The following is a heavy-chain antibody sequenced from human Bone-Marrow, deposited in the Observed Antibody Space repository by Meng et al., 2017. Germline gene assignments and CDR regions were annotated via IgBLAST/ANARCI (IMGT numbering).Heavy chain of an antibody. V-gene: IGHV4-34*01. J-gene: IGHJ5*02. CDR1: VGSFSGYY. CDR2: INHSGST. Sequence: QVQLQQWGAGLLKPSETLSLTCAVYVGSFSGYYWSWIRQPPGKGLEWIGEINHSGSTNYNPSLKSRVTISVDKSKNQFSLKLSSVTAADTAVYYCARAAYDIWSGYAPWGQGSLVTVSS. CDR3: ARAAYDIWSGYAP. D-gene: IGHD3-3*01.